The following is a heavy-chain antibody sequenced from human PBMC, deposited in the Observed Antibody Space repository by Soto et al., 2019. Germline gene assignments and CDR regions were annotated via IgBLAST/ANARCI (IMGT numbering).Heavy chain of an antibody. V-gene: IGHV4-34*01. Sequence: QVQLQQWGAGLLKPSETLSLTCAVYGGSFSGYYWSWIRQPPGKGLEWIGEINHSGSTNYNPSLKSRVTLSVDTSKNQFSLKLSSVTAADTAVYYCARGRSGGFRDWGQGTLVTVSS. CDR2: INHSGST. J-gene: IGHJ4*02. CDR3: ARGRSGGFRD. CDR1: GGSFSGYY. D-gene: IGHD3-10*01.